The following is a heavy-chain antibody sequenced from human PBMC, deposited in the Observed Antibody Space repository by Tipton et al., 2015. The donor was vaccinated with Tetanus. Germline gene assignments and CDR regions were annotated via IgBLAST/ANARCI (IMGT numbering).Heavy chain of an antibody. CDR3: ASDFTKGYCSGGSCYPNNWFDP. CDR1: GGTFSSYA. J-gene: IGHJ5*02. D-gene: IGHD2-15*01. CDR2: IIPIFGTA. Sequence: QLVQSGAEVKKPGSSVKVSCKASGGTFSSYAISWVRQAPGQGLEWMGGIIPIFGTANYAQKFQGRVTITADESTSTAYMELSSLRSEDTAVYYCASDFTKGYCSGGSCYPNNWFDPWGQGTLVTVSS. V-gene: IGHV1-69*01.